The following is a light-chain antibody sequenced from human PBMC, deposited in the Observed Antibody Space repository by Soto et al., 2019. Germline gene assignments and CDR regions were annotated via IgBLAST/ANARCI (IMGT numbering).Light chain of an antibody. CDR3: TSWTTITTMI. CDR2: DVN. V-gene: IGLV2-14*03. J-gene: IGLJ2*01. Sequence: QSALTQPASVSGSPGPSITISFTGTSSDIGAYNFVSWYQQHPGKAPKLMLYDVNIRPSGVSNRFSGSKSGNTASLTISGLQAEDEAHYYCTSWTTITTMIFGGGTKVTV. CDR1: SSDIGAYNF.